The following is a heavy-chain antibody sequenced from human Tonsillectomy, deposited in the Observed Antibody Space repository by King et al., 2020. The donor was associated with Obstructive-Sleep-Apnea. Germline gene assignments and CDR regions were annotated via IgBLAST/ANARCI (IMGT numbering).Heavy chain of an antibody. CDR3: AKDGVPAANYYYYGMDV. CDR2: ISWNSGSI. CDR1: GFTFDDYA. V-gene: IGHV3-9*01. D-gene: IGHD2-2*01. J-gene: IGHJ6*02. Sequence: VQLVESGGGLVQPGRSLRLSCAAAGFTFDDYAMHWVRQAPGKGLEWVSGISWNSGSIGYADSVKGRFTISRDNAKNSLYLQMNSLRPEDTALYYCAKDGVPAANYYYYGMDVWGQGTTVTVS.